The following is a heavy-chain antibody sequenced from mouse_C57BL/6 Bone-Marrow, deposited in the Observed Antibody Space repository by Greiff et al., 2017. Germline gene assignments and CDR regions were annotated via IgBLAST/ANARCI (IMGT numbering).Heavy chain of an antibody. J-gene: IGHJ2*01. V-gene: IGHV14-4*01. D-gene: IGHD2-3*01. CDR1: GFNIKDDS. Sequence: VQLQQSGAELVRPGASVKLSCTASGFNIKDDSMHWVKQRPEQGLEWIGWIDPENGDTEYASKFQGKATITADTSSNTAYLQLSSLTSEDCAVYYCARGWLLDYWGQGATLTVSS. CDR2: IDPENGDT. CDR3: ARGWLLDY.